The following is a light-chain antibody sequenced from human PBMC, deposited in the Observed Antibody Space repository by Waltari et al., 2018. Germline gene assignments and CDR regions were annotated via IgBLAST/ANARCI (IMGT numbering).Light chain of an antibody. J-gene: IGKJ2*03. CDR2: GAS. V-gene: IGKV3-15*01. CDR3: QQRSNWPQYS. Sequence: EIVMTQSPATLSLSPGERATLSCRASQSVRSSLAWYQQKPGQAPRLLIYGASSRATGIPDRFSGSGSGTDFTLTISSLEPEDVAVYYCQQRSNWPQYSFGQGTKVEIK. CDR1: QSVRSS.